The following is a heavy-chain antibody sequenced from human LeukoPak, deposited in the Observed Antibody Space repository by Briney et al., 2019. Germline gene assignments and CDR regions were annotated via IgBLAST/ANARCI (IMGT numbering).Heavy chain of an antibody. CDR2: IYYSGST. D-gene: IGHD3-10*01. V-gene: IGHV4-59*01. CDR3: ARYYYGSGSYYLGYGMDV. CDR1: GGSISSYY. Sequence: SETLSLTCTVSGGSISSYYWSWIRQPPGKGLEWIGYIYYSGSTNYNPSLKSRVTISVDTSKNQFSLKLSSVTAADTAVYYCARYYYGSGSYYLGYGMDVWGQGTTVTVSS. J-gene: IGHJ6*02.